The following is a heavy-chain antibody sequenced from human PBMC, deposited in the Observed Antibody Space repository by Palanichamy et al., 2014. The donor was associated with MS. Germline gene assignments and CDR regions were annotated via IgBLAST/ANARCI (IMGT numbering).Heavy chain of an antibody. Sequence: QVQPVQSGAEVKKPGASVKVSCKASGYTFIDYYIHWVRQAPGQGPEWMGIINPRGGSTTYAQKFQGRVTMTRDTSTSTVYMELSSLRSEDTAVYYCARDMGSAYWGQGTLVTVSS. D-gene: IGHD3-10*01. V-gene: IGHV1-46*01. CDR3: ARDMGSAY. J-gene: IGHJ4*02. CDR2: INPRGGST. CDR1: GYTFIDYY.